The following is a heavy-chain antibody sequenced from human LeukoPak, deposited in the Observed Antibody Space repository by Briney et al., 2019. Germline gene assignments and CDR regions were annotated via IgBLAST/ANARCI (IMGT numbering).Heavy chain of an antibody. V-gene: IGHV4-39*07. CDR3: ARGRRGSSSSRRYYYYGMDV. CDR1: GGSISSGDYY. D-gene: IGHD6-6*01. J-gene: IGHJ6*02. CDR2: INHSGST. Sequence: SETLSLTCTVSGGSISSGDYYWSWIRQPPGKGLEWIGEINHSGSTNYNPSLKSRVTISVDTSKNQFSLKLSSVTAADTAVYYCARGRRGSSSSRRYYYYGMDVWGQGTTVTVSS.